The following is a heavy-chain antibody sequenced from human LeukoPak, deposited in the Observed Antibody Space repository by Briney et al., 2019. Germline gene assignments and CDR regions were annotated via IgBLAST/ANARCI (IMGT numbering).Heavy chain of an antibody. J-gene: IGHJ4*02. Sequence: ASVKVSCKASGYTFTGYYMHWVRQAPGQGLEWMGWINPNSGGTNYAQKFQGRATMTRDTSISTAYMELSRLRSDDTAVYYCARTTIFGVVIINALDYWGQGTLVTVSS. V-gene: IGHV1-2*02. CDR2: INPNSGGT. CDR3: ARTTIFGVVIINALDY. D-gene: IGHD3-3*01. CDR1: GYTFTGYY.